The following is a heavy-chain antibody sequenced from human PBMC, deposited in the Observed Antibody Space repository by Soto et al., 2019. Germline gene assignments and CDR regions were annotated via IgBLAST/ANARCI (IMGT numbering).Heavy chain of an antibody. CDR3: ARSRQLVRAWFDP. V-gene: IGHV4-59*01. CDR2: IYYSGST. Sequence: SETLSLTCTVAGGSISSYCWSWIQQPPGKGLEWIGYIYYSGSTNYNPSLKSRVTISVDTSKNQFSLKLSSVTAADTAVYYCARSRQLVRAWFDPWGQGTLVTVSS. CDR1: GGSISSYC. J-gene: IGHJ5*02. D-gene: IGHD6-13*01.